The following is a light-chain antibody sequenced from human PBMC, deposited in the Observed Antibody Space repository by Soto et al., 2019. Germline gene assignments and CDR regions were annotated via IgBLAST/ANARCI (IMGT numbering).Light chain of an antibody. Sequence: QSVLTQPPSASGSPGQSVAISCTGTSSDVGGYNYVSWYQQHPGKAPKLMSYEVNKRPSGVPDRFSGSKSGNTASLTVSGLQAEDEADYYCSSSAGSSNVFGTGTKVTVL. V-gene: IGLV2-8*01. CDR1: SSDVGGYNY. J-gene: IGLJ1*01. CDR2: EVN. CDR3: SSSAGSSNV.